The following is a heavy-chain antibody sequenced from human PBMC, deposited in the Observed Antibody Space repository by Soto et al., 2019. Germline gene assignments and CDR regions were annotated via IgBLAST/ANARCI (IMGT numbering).Heavy chain of an antibody. CDR3: TTESPLDY. J-gene: IGHJ4*02. V-gene: IGHV3-15*07. CDR2: IKSKSDGGTT. Sequence: GGSLRLSCAASGFTFTDAWMNWVRQAPGKGLEWVGRIKSKSDGGTTDYAAPVKGRFTILRDDSKNRLYLQMNSLKSEDTGFYYCTTESPLDYWGQGTLVTVSS. CDR1: GFTFTDAW.